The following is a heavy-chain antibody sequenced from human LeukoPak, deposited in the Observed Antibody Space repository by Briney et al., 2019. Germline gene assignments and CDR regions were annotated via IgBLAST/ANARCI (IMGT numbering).Heavy chain of an antibody. Sequence: GGSLRLSCAASGFTFSSYSMNWVRQAPGKGLEWVSYISSSSSTIYYADSVKGRFTISRDNAKNSLYLQMNSLRAEDTAVYYCAKHSSGWYSSNAFDIWGQGTMVTVSS. CDR3: AKHSSGWYSSNAFDI. D-gene: IGHD6-19*01. J-gene: IGHJ3*02. CDR2: ISSSSSTI. CDR1: GFTFSSYS. V-gene: IGHV3-48*01.